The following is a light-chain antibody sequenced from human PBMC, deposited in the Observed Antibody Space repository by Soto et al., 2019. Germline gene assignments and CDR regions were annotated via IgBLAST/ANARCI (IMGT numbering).Light chain of an antibody. CDR3: QQSDSTPYT. V-gene: IGKV1-39*01. Sequence: DIQMTQSPSSLSASVGDRVTITCRASQSISSYLNWYQQKPGRAPQLLIYAASTLQSGVPSRFTGSGSGTDFTLTIASLQPEDFSTYYCQQSDSTPYTFGQGTKVDIK. CDR1: QSISSY. CDR2: AAS. J-gene: IGKJ2*01.